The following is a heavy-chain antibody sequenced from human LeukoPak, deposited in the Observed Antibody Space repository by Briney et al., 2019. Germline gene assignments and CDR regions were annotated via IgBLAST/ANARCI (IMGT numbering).Heavy chain of an antibody. D-gene: IGHD6-25*01. Sequence: GSLRLSCAASGFTFSSYEMNWVRQAPGKGLEWVSVIYAGGSTYYADSVKGRFTISRDNSKNTLYLLMNNLRAEDTAVYYCARAQRGDYMDVWGKGATVTISS. J-gene: IGHJ6*03. CDR2: IYAGGST. CDR1: GFTFSSYE. V-gene: IGHV3-53*01. CDR3: ARAQRGDYMDV.